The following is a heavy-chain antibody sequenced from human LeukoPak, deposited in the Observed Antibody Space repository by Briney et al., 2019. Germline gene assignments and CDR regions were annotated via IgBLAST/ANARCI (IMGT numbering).Heavy chain of an antibody. CDR3: ARDMRDIVVVPAANGPAFDI. CDR1: GFTFSSYE. Sequence: GGSLRLSCAASGFTFSSYEMNWVRQAPGKGLEWVSYISSSGSNIYYADSVKGRFTISRDNAKNSLYLQMNSLRAEDTAVYYCARDMRDIVVVPAANGPAFDIWGQGTMVTVSS. D-gene: IGHD2-2*01. J-gene: IGHJ3*02. CDR2: ISSSGSNI. V-gene: IGHV3-48*03.